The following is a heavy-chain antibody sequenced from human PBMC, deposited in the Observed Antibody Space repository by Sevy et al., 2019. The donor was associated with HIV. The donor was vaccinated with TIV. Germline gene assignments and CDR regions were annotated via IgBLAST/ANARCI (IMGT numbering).Heavy chain of an antibody. V-gene: IGHV3-9*01. Sequence: GGSLRLSCAASGFIFDDYALHWVRQVPGRGLEWVAGITWNSGKIVYADSVRGRFPISRDNTKNSLHLQMNSLKADDTAFYYCAKARGAMAVVFCGADCYFDSWGRGTLVTVSS. J-gene: IGHJ4*02. D-gene: IGHD2-21*02. CDR3: AKARGAMAVVFCGADCYFDS. CDR2: ITWNSGKI. CDR1: GFIFDDYA.